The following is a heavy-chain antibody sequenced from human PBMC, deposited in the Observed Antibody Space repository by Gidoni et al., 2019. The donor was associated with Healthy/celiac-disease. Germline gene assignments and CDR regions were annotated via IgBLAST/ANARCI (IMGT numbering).Heavy chain of an antibody. CDR1: GGSISSYY. D-gene: IGHD1-26*01. CDR2: IDYSGST. CDR3: ARGRWELPYYFDY. J-gene: IGHJ4*02. Sequence: QVQLQASGPGLVKPSETLSLTCPVSGGSISSYYWSWIRQPPGKGLEWIGYIDYSGSTNYNPSLKSRVTISVDTSKNQFALKLSSVTAADTAVYYCARGRWELPYYFDYWGQGTLVTVSS. V-gene: IGHV4-59*01.